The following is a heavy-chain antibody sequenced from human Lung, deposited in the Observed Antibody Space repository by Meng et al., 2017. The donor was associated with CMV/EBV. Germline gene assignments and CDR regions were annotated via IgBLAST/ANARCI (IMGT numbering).Heavy chain of an antibody. D-gene: IGHD2-2*01. J-gene: IGHJ4*02. V-gene: IGHV4-61*01. CDR1: GGPVSSGSYY. CDR3: ARGAIAYCSSNNCHSGNY. Sequence: SDTLSLXCTAPGGPVSSGSYYWSWIRQPPGKGLEWIASIYYSGSTTYNPSLKSRVTISLATSKNQFSLKLRSVTAADTAVYYCARGAIAYCSSNNCHSGNYWGQGXMVTVSS. CDR2: IYYSGST.